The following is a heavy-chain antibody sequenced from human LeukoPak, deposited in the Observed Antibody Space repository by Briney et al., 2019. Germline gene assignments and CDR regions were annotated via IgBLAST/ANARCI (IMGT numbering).Heavy chain of an antibody. CDR1: GASISRYY. CDR2: IYTSGSA. CDR3: ARDNSMVRGVPYYYYGMDV. Sequence: SETLSLTCTVSGASISRYYWSWIRQPAGKGLEWIGRIYTSGSANNNPSLNSRVFMSVDTSKSQVSLRLSSVTAADTAVYYCARDNSMVRGVPYYYYGMDVWGQGTTVTVSS. D-gene: IGHD3-10*01. V-gene: IGHV4-4*07. J-gene: IGHJ6*02.